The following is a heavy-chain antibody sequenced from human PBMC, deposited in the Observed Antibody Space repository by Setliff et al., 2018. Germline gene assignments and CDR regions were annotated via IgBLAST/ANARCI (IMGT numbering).Heavy chain of an antibody. CDR1: GYIFSAYY. CDR2: IKPSNGRA. D-gene: IGHD3-10*01. Sequence: ASVKVSCKASGYIFSAYYIHWVRQAPGPGLEWMGWIKPSNGRAEYAQKFQGRVTMTRDTSISTAYMELSALRSDDTAVYYCARRFSSGNYNNLGYWGQGALVTVS. CDR3: ARRFSSGNYNNLGY. V-gene: IGHV1-2*02. J-gene: IGHJ4*02.